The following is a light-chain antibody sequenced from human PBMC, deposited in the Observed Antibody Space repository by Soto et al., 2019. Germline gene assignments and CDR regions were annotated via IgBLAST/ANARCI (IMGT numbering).Light chain of an antibody. CDR1: SSDAGGYNY. CDR2: EVS. CDR3: SSYTSTSTYV. V-gene: IGLV2-14*01. Sequence: QSVLTQPASVSGSPGQSITISCTGTSSDAGGYNYVSWYQQHPGKAPKLMIYEVSNRPSGVSNRFSGSKSGNTASLTISGLQPEDEADYYCSSYTSTSTYVFGTGTKVTVL. J-gene: IGLJ1*01.